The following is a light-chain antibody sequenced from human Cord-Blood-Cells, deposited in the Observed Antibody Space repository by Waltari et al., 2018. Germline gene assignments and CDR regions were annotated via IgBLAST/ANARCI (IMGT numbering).Light chain of an antibody. CDR3: SSYTSSSTLV. CDR2: DVS. Sequence: QSALTQPASVSGSPGQSITLSCTGTSSDVGGYNYVSWSQQHPGKAPKLMIYDVSNRPSGFSNRFSGSKSGNTASLTISGLQAEDEADYYCSSYTSSSTLVFGGGTKLTVL. J-gene: IGLJ2*01. V-gene: IGLV2-14*01. CDR1: SSDVGGYNY.